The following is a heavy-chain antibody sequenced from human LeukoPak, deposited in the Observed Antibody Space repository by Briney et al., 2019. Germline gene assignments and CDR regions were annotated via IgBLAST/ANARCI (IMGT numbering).Heavy chain of an antibody. CDR1: GFTFSSYS. CDR3: ARAETGTTFDY. J-gene: IGHJ4*02. CDR2: ISSSSSTI. V-gene: IGHV3-48*01. Sequence: GGSLRLSCAASGFTFSSYSMNWVRQAPGKGLEWVSYISSSSSTIYYADSVKGRFTNSRDNAKNSLYLQMNSLRAEDTAVYYCARAETGTTFDYWGQGTLVTVSS. D-gene: IGHD1-7*01.